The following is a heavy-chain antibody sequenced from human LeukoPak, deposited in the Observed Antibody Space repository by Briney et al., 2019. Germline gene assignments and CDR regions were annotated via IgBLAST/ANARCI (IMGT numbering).Heavy chain of an antibody. CDR3: ARVALGYSYGYIDY. CDR2: IYYSGST. CDR1: GGSISSGGYY. V-gene: IGHV4-31*03. J-gene: IGHJ4*02. Sequence: SQTLSLTCTVSGGSISSGGYYWSWIRQHPGKGLEWIGYIYYSGSTYYNPSLKSRVTISVDTSKNQFSLKLSSVTAADTAVYYCARVALGYSYGYIDYWGQGTLVTVSS. D-gene: IGHD5-18*01.